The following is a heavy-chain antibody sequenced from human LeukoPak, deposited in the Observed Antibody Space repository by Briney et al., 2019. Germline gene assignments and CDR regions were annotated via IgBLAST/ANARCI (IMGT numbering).Heavy chain of an antibody. Sequence: PGGSLRLSCAASGFTFSDSYMSWIRQAPGKGLEWVSYITSSSDYANYVDSVKGRFTISRDNAKNSLYLQMNSLRAEDTAVYYCATDSGSSYGSSNYWGQGTLATVSS. CDR1: GFTFSDSY. J-gene: IGHJ4*02. V-gene: IGHV3-11*06. CDR3: ATDSGSSYGSSNY. D-gene: IGHD5-18*01. CDR2: ITSSSDYA.